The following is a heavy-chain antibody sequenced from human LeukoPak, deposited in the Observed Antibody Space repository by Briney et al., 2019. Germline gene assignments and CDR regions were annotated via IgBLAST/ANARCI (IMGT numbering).Heavy chain of an antibody. V-gene: IGHV4-34*01. CDR3: ARAGYSSGWWVGCFDY. D-gene: IGHD6-19*01. Sequence: SETLSLTCAVYGGSFSGYYFTWIRQPPGKGLEWIGEINHSGSTNYSPSLKSRVTISVDTSKNHFSLKLRSVTAADTAVYYCARAGYSSGWWVGCFDYWGQGTLVTVSS. CDR2: INHSGST. CDR1: GGSFSGYY. J-gene: IGHJ4*02.